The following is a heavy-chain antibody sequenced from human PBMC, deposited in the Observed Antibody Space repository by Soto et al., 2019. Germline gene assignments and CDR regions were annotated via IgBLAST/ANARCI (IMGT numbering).Heavy chain of an antibody. CDR2: ISRCGYTI. V-gene: IGHV3-48*02. CDR3: SRGGSSSDNVIDV. J-gene: IGHJ6*02. D-gene: IGHD6-6*01. Sequence: EVQLVESGGGLVQPGGSLRLSCAASGFSFSTYSMNWVRQAPGKGLEWVSSISRCGYTIYYVDSVKGRFTISRDNSKNSIYRQMNRLRDVDSAVYYCSRGGSSSDNVIDVWGQGTTVTVSS. CDR1: GFSFSTYS.